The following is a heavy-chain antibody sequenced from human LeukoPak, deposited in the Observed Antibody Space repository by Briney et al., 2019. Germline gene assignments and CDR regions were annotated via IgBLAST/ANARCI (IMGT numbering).Heavy chain of an antibody. Sequence: SETLSLTCAVYGGSFSGYYWSWVRQPPGKGLEWIGEINNSGSTNYNPSLKSRVTISVDTSKNQFSLKLSSVTAADTAVYYCASGGELRQFDYWGQGTLVTVSS. CDR1: GGSFSGYY. V-gene: IGHV4-34*01. CDR3: ASGGELRQFDY. J-gene: IGHJ4*02. CDR2: INNSGST. D-gene: IGHD1-26*01.